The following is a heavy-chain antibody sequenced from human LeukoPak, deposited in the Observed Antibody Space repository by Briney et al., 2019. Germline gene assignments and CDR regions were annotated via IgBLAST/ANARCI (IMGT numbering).Heavy chain of an antibody. CDR2: MNPNSGNT. CDR3: ATRRLERRAGSWFDP. CDR1: GYTFTSYD. J-gene: IGHJ5*02. D-gene: IGHD3-3*01. Sequence: ASVKVSCKASGYTFTSYDINWVRQATGQGLEWMGWMNPNSGNTGYAQKFQGRITISRSTSINTAYMQLSSLTSDDTAVYYCATRRLERRAGSWFDPWGQGTLVTVSS. V-gene: IGHV1-8*01.